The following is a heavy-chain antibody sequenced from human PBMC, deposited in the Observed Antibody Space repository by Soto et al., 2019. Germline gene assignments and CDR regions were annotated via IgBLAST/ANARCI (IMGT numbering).Heavy chain of an antibody. D-gene: IGHD1-26*01. CDR1: GYTFTSYY. CDR2: INPSGGST. V-gene: IGHV1-46*01. J-gene: IGHJ4*02. CDR3: AREGRGWEPGDY. Sequence: QVQLVQSGAEVKKPGASVKVSCKASGYTFTSYYMHWVRQAPGKGLEWMGIINPSGGSTSYAQKFQGRVTMTRDTSTSTVYMELSSLRSEDTAVYYCAREGRGWEPGDYWGQGTLVTVSS.